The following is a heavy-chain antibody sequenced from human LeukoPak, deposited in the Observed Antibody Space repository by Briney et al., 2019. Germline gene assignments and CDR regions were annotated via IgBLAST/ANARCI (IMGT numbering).Heavy chain of an antibody. CDR2: IDPSDSYT. Sequence: GGSLQISCKGSGYSFTSYWISWVRQMPGKGLEWMGRIDPSDSYTNYSPSFQGHVTISADKSISTAYLQWSSLKASDTAMYYCARGRDVVAATSSDYWGQGTLVTVSS. D-gene: IGHD2-15*01. CDR3: ARGRDVVAATSSDY. CDR1: GYSFTSYW. V-gene: IGHV5-10-1*01. J-gene: IGHJ4*02.